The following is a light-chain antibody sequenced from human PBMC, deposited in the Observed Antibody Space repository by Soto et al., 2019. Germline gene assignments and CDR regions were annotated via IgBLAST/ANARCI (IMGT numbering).Light chain of an antibody. Sequence: QSALTQPASVSGSPGQSITISCTGTSSDIAVYNYVSWYQQHPGKAPKLMIYDVNNRPSGVSSRFSGSKFGNTASLSISGLQAEDEADYYCSSYTMKSDLVFGGGTKVTVL. CDR1: SSDIAVYNY. V-gene: IGLV2-14*03. J-gene: IGLJ3*02. CDR3: SSYTMKSDLV. CDR2: DVN.